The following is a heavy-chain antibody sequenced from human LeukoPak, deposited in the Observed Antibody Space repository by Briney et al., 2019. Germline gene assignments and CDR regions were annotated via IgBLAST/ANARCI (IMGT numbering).Heavy chain of an antibody. V-gene: IGHV4-39*01. CDR2: IYYTGTT. CDR3: VRRDQYVSSDY. CDR1: GGSISPYF. Sequence: PSETLSLTCTVSGGSISPYFWDWIRQPPGKGLEWIGTIYYTGTTYYNPSLKSRVTISVDTSKNQFSLKLTSVTAADTAVYSCVRRDQYVSSDYWGQGTLVTVSS. D-gene: IGHD3-16*01. J-gene: IGHJ4*02.